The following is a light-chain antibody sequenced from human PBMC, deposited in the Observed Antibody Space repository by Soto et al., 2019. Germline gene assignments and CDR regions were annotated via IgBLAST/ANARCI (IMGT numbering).Light chain of an antibody. CDR2: DAS. J-gene: IGKJ2*02. V-gene: IGKV1-5*01. CDR1: QSVSDW. CDR3: QQYYRSCT. Sequence: DIQLTQSPSTLSSSVGDRVTITCRASQSVSDWLAWYQQKPGKAPKLVIYDASSLQSGVPSRFSGSGSETEFSLTVLRLQPDDFATYYCQQYYRSCTFGQGTKVEIK.